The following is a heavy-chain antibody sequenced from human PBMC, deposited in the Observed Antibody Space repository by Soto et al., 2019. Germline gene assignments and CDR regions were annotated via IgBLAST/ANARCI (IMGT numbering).Heavy chain of an antibody. J-gene: IGHJ4*02. D-gene: IGHD6-13*01. CDR2: IFSNDEK. V-gene: IGHV2-26*01. CDR1: GFSLSNARMG. Sequence: QVTLKESGPVLVKPTETLTLTCTVSGFSLSNARMGVSWIRQPPGKALEWLAQIFSNDEKSYSTSLKSRLTISKDTSKSQVVLNMTNMDPVDTATYYCARIRFGSSWFYYFDYWGQGTLVTVSS. CDR3: ARIRFGSSWFYYFDY.